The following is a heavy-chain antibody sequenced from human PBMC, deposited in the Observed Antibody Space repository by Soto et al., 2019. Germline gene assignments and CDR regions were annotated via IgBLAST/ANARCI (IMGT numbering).Heavy chain of an antibody. D-gene: IGHD3-10*01. CDR3: ARVKGWFGENAPYYYYYGMDV. J-gene: IGHJ6*02. CDR2: IYYSGST. Sequence: SETLSLTCTVSGGSVSSGSYYWSWIRQPPGKGLEWIGYIYYSGSTNYNPSLKSRVTISVDTSKNQFSLKLSSVTAADTAVYYCARVKGWFGENAPYYYYYGMDVWGQGTTVTVSS. V-gene: IGHV4-61*01. CDR1: GGSVSSGSYY.